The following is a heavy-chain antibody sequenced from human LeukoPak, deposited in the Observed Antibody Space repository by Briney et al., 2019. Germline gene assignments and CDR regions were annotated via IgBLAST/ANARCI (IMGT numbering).Heavy chain of an antibody. CDR2: IRCDGSNK. D-gene: IGHD6-13*01. CDR3: AKDRATIAAAGTGFDY. V-gene: IGHV3-30*02. Sequence: TGGSLRLSCAASGFTFSSYGMHWVRQAPGKGLEWVAFIRCDGSNKYYADSVKGRFTISRDNSKNTLFLRMNSLRAEDTAVYYCAKDRATIAAAGTGFDYWGQGTLVTVSS. CDR1: GFTFSSYG. J-gene: IGHJ4*02.